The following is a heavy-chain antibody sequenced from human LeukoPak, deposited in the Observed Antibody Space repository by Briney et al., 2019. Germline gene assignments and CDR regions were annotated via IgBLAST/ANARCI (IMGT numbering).Heavy chain of an antibody. CDR3: ARDATLGY. CDR1: GGSISSYY. CDR2: IYYSGST. J-gene: IGHJ4*02. D-gene: IGHD3-16*01. Sequence: SETLSLTCTVSGGSISSYYWSWIRQPPGKGLEWIGYIYYSGSTNYNPSLKSRVTISVDTSKNQYSLKLSSVTAADTAVYYCARDATLGYWGQGTLVTVSS. V-gene: IGHV4-59*01.